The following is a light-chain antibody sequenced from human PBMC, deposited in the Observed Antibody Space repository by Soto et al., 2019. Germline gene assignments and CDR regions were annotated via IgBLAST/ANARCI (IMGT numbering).Light chain of an antibody. CDR2: GAT. CDR1: QSVTDNY. Sequence: EIVLTQSPATLSLSPGERASLSCRASQSVTDNYVAWYQQKPGQAPRLLIHGATFRATAVPDRFSGSGSGTDFTLTSSSMEPEDVAVYHCQQYGNPPTFGQGTKVEIK. CDR3: QQYGNPPT. V-gene: IGKV3-20*01. J-gene: IGKJ1*01.